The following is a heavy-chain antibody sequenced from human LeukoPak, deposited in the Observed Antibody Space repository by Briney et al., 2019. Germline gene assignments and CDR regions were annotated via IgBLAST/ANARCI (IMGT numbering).Heavy chain of an antibody. J-gene: IGHJ6*03. CDR2: MNINSGNT. Sequence: GASVKVSCKASGYTFTSYDINWVRQATGQGLGWMGWMNINSGNTGYAQKFQGRVTMTRNTSISTAYMELSSLRSEDTAVYYCARWGQQAPAMVRAKILYYYYYYMDVWGKGTTVTVSS. CDR3: ARWGQQAPAMVRAKILYYYYYYMDV. CDR1: GYTFTSYD. D-gene: IGHD3-10*01. V-gene: IGHV1-8*01.